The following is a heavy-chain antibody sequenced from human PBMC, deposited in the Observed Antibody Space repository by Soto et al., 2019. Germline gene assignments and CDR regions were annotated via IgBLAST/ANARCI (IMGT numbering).Heavy chain of an antibody. J-gene: IGHJ5*02. CDR1: GGSITSYN. Sequence: SETLSLTCTVSGGSITSYNWNWLRQPPGKALEWIGYVYNSGSTNYNPSLKSRVTISVDTSKNQFSLKVNSVTAADTAVYYCARRAVVAVTGSLENWLDPWGQGTLVTVSS. V-gene: IGHV4-59*01. CDR3: ARRAVVAVTGSLENWLDP. CDR2: VYNSGST. D-gene: IGHD2-21*01.